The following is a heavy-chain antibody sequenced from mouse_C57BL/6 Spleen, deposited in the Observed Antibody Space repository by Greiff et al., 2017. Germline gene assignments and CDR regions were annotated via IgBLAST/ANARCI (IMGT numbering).Heavy chain of an antibody. D-gene: IGHD1-1*01. V-gene: IGHV5-16*01. CDR2: INYDGSST. J-gene: IGHJ3*01. Sequence: EVQVVESEGGLVQPGSSMKLSCTASGFTFSDYYMAWVRQVPEKGLEWVANINYDGSSTFYLDSLKSRFIISRDNAKNILYLQMSSLKSEDTATYYCASESYYGSSFWFAYWGQGTLVTVSA. CDR1: GFTFSDYY. CDR3: ASESYYGSSFWFAY.